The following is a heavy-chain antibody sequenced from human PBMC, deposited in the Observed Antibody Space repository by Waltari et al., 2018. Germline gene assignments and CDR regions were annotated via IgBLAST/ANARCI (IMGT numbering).Heavy chain of an antibody. CDR2: IYTSGST. Sequence: QVQLQESGPGLVKPSETLSLTCTVSGGSISSYYWSWIRQPAGKGLEWIGRIYTSGSTNYNPSRKSRVTMSVDTSKNQFSLKLSSVTAADTAVYYCARDALGQQLVYRYYYYYMDVWGKGTTVTISS. V-gene: IGHV4-4*07. J-gene: IGHJ6*03. D-gene: IGHD6-13*01. CDR3: ARDALGQQLVYRYYYYYMDV. CDR1: GGSISSYY.